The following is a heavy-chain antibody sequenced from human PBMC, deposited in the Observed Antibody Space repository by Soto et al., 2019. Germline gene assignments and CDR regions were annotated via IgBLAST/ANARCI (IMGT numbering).Heavy chain of an antibody. D-gene: IGHD6-13*01. CDR2: ISSSSSTI. CDR3: VSIAAAEKLAFDI. J-gene: IGHJ3*02. Sequence: EVQLVESGGGLVQPGGSLRLSCAASGFTFSSYSMNWVRQAPGKGLEWVSYISSSSSTIYYADSVKGRFTISRDNAKNSLYLQMNSLRAEDTAVYYCVSIAAAEKLAFDIWGQGTMVTVSS. V-gene: IGHV3-48*01. CDR1: GFTFSSYS.